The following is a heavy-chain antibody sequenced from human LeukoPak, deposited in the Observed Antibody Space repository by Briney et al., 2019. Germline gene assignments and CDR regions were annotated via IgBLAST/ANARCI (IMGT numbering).Heavy chain of an antibody. CDR1: GFTFSSYG. V-gene: IGHV3-30*18. D-gene: IGHD3-9*01. CDR2: ISYDGSNK. CDR3: AKSLRYFDWLPLDY. Sequence: PGGSLRLSCAASGFTFSSYGMHWVRQAPGKGLEWVAVISYDGSNKYYADSVKGRFTISRDNSKNTLYLQMNSLRADDTTVYYCAKSLRYFDWLPLDYWGQGTLVTVSS. J-gene: IGHJ4*02.